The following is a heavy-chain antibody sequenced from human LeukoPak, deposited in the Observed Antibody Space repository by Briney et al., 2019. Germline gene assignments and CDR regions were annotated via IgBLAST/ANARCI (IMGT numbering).Heavy chain of an antibody. V-gene: IGHV3-43*01. CDR1: GFTFDDYT. Sequence: PGGSLRLSCATSGFTFDDYTMHWVRQAPGKGLEWVSLISWDGGSTYYADSVKGRFTISRDNSKNTLYLQMNSLRAEDTAVYYCAKDLSDQLLWRDYFDYWGQGTLVTVSS. CDR2: ISWDGGST. J-gene: IGHJ4*02. D-gene: IGHD2-2*01. CDR3: AKDLSDQLLWRDYFDY.